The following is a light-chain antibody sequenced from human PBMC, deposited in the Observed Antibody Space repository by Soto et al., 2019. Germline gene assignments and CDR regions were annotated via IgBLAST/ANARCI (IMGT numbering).Light chain of an antibody. V-gene: IGKV3-15*01. Sequence: EIVMTQSPATLSVYPGERATLSCRASQSVYSTLAWYQQKPGQAPRLLIYGASTRATGIPARFSGTGSATEFTLTISSLQSEDSAVYYCQQYNKWPLPFGGGTKVEIK. CDR2: GAS. CDR1: QSVYST. J-gene: IGKJ4*01. CDR3: QQYNKWPLP.